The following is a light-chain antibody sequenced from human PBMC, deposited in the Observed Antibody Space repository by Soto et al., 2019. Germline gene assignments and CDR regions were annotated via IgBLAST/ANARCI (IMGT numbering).Light chain of an antibody. Sequence: QSALTQPASVSGSPGQSITISCTGTSSDVGGYNYVSWYQQHPGKAPKLMIYDFRNRPSGVSHRFSGSKSGNTASLTISGLQAEDEADYYCRSYTSSSTPVVFGGGTKLTVL. CDR3: RSYTSSSTPVV. J-gene: IGLJ2*01. CDR2: DFR. CDR1: SSDVGGYNY. V-gene: IGLV2-14*01.